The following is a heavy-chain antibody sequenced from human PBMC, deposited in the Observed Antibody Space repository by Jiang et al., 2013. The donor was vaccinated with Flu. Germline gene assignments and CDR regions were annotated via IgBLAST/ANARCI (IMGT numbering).Heavy chain of an antibody. Sequence: GSGLVKPSETLSLICTVSGGSISTSSYYWGWVRQPPGKGLQWIGSVYYTGTTYYNPSHKSRATVAADHSKNQFSLKLTSVTAADTAVYYCVRPSSYDNYGMDVWGPRDHGHRLL. V-gene: IGHV4-39*01. CDR3: VRPSSYDNYGMDV. CDR1: GGSISTSSYY. J-gene: IGHJ6*01. CDR2: VYYTGTT. D-gene: IGHD4-17*01.